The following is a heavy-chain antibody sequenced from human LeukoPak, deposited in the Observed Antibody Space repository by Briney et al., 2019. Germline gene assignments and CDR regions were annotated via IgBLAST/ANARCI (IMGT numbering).Heavy chain of an antibody. CDR2: INQDGSET. V-gene: IGHV3-7*01. CDR1: GFTFSSYA. Sequence: GGSLRLSCAASGFTFSSYAMSWVRQAPGKGLEWVANINQDGSETYYVDSVEGRFTISRDNAKNSVFLQMTSLGVEDTAVYYCARGRAAAGSYYFDYWGQGTLVTVSS. J-gene: IGHJ4*02. CDR3: ARGRAAAGSYYFDY. D-gene: IGHD6-13*01.